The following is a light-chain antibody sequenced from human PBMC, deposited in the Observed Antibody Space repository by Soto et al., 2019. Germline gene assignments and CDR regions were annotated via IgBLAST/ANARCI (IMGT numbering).Light chain of an antibody. CDR2: GAS. J-gene: IGKJ1*01. V-gene: IGKV3D-20*02. CDR3: QQRSNWPPAWT. Sequence: ESTQSPCTLSLSPCERATLSFSSRQSVSSTYLAWYQQKPGQAPRLLIYGASIRATGTPDRFSGSESGTDFTLTISSLEPEDFAVYYCQQRSNWPPAWTFGQGTKVDIK. CDR1: QSVSSTY.